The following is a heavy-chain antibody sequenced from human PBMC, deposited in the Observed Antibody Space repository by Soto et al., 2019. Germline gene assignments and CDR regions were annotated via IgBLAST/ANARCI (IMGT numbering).Heavy chain of an antibody. CDR1: GFTFSSYA. CDR2: ISGSGGST. J-gene: IGHJ6*03. D-gene: IGHD2-2*01. Sequence: PGGSLRLSCAASGFTFSSYAMSWVRQAPGKGLEWVSAISGSGGSTYYADYVKGRFTISRDNSKNTLYLKMNILIAEDTAVYYCAKVSTPPDPHYYYYYMDVWGKGTTVTVSS. CDR3: AKVSTPPDPHYYYYYMDV. V-gene: IGHV3-23*01.